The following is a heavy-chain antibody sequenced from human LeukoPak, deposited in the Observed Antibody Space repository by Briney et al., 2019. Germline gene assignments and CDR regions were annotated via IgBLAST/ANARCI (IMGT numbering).Heavy chain of an antibody. Sequence: SVKVSCKASGGTFSSYAISWVRQAPGQGLEWMGVIIPIFGTANYAQKFQGRVTITADESTSTAYMELSSLRSEDTAVYYCAREAGIDPSSNTYYYGMDVWGQGTTVTVSS. D-gene: IGHD3-10*01. CDR3: AREAGIDPSSNTYYYGMDV. J-gene: IGHJ6*02. CDR1: GGTFSSYA. CDR2: IIPIFGTA. V-gene: IGHV1-69*01.